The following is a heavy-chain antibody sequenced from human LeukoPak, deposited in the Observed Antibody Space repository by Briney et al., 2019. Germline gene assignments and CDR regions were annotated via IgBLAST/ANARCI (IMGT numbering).Heavy chain of an antibody. Sequence: SVKVSCKASGGTFSSYAISWVRQAPGQELEWMGGLIPIFGTANYAQKFQGRVTITADESTSTAYMELSSLRSEDTAVYYCARAVSVGATYYFDYWGQGTLVTVSS. V-gene: IGHV1-69*13. J-gene: IGHJ4*02. CDR1: GGTFSSYA. CDR2: LIPIFGTA. D-gene: IGHD1-26*01. CDR3: ARAVSVGATYYFDY.